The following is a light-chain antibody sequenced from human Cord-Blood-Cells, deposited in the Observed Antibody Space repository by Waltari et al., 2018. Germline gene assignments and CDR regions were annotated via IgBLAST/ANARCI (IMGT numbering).Light chain of an antibody. J-gene: IGKJ2*01. CDR3: QQSYSTPYT. Sequence: DIQMTQSPSSLSASVGDRVTITCRASQSISSYLNWYQQKPGQAPTLLIYAASSLQSGGPSRFSGSGSGTDFTLTISSLQPEDFATYYCQQSYSTPYTFGQGTKLEIK. CDR2: AAS. V-gene: IGKV1-39*01. CDR1: QSISSY.